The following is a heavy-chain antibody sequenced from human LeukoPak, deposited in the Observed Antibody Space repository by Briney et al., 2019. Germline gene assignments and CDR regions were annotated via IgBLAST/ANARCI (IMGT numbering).Heavy chain of an antibody. V-gene: IGHV4-30-4*01. CDR2: IYYSGST. CDR1: GGSISSGDYY. Sequence: PSETLSLTCKVSGGSISSGDYYWSWIRQPPGKGLEWIGYIYYSGSTYYNPSLKSRVTISVDTSKNQFSLKLSSVTAADTAVYYCARAYCGGDCCLDYWGQGTLVTVSS. D-gene: IGHD2-21*02. J-gene: IGHJ4*02. CDR3: ARAYCGGDCCLDY.